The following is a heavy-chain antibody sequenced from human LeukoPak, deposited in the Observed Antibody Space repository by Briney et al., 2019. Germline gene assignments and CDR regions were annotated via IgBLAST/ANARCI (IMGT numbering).Heavy chain of an antibody. CDR3: ARDPILV. Sequence: PGRSLRLSCAASGFTFSSYGVHWVRQAPGKGLEWVSAISSSSSYIYYADSVKGRFTISRDNAKNSLYLQMNSLRAEDTAVYYCARDPILVWGQGTMVTVSS. V-gene: IGHV3-21*01. J-gene: IGHJ3*01. CDR1: GFTFSSYG. D-gene: IGHD2-21*01. CDR2: ISSSSSYI.